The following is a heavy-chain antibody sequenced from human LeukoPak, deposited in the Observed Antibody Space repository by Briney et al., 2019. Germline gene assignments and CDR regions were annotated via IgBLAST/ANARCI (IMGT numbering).Heavy chain of an antibody. CDR2: IKQDGSEK. V-gene: IGHV3-7*01. D-gene: IGHD3-10*01. CDR3: ARIRVMDLDYFDY. Sequence: GGSLRLSCAASGFTFSSYWMSWVRQAPGKGLEWVANIKQDGSEKYYVDSVKGRFTISRDNAKNSLYLQMNSLRAEDTAVYYCARIRVMDLDYFDYWGQGTLVTVSS. CDR1: GFTFSSYW. J-gene: IGHJ4*02.